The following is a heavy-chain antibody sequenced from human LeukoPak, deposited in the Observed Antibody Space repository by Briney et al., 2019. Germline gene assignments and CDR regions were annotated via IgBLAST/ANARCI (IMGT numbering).Heavy chain of an antibody. J-gene: IGHJ4*02. D-gene: IGHD5-18*01. CDR3: ARDLGYEGNDY. V-gene: IGHV1-46*01. CDR1: GYTFTNYG. Sequence: ASVKVSCKTSGYTFTNYGISWVRQAPGQGLEWMGIINPSGGSTSYAQKFQGRVTMTRDTSTSTVYMELSSLRSEDTAVYYCARDLGYEGNDYWGQGTLVTVSS. CDR2: INPSGGST.